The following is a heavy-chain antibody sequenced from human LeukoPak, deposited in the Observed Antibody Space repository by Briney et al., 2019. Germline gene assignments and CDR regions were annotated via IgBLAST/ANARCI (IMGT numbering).Heavy chain of an antibody. V-gene: IGHV3-30*18. CDR1: GFTFSSYG. Sequence: GGSLRLSCAASGFTFSSYGMHWVRQAPGKGLEWVAFISYDGSNKYYADSVKGRFTISRDNSKSTLCLQMNSLRAEDTAVYYCAKQLGYCSDGSCYFPYWGQGTLVTVSS. CDR2: ISYDGSNK. J-gene: IGHJ4*02. CDR3: AKQLGYCSDGSCYFPY. D-gene: IGHD2-15*01.